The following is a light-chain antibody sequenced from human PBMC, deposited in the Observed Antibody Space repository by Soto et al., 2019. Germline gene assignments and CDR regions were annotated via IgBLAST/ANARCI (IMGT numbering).Light chain of an antibody. Sequence: MMMTQSPATLSVSPGERVTLSCRTSHSANSHVAWYQQKPGQAPRLLLYGASTRATGIPVRFSGSGFGTEFTLTISSLQSEDFAVYYCQQYKNWPLFCQGTRLEIK. CDR1: HSANSH. V-gene: IGKV3-15*01. CDR3: QQYKNWPL. J-gene: IGKJ5*01. CDR2: GAS.